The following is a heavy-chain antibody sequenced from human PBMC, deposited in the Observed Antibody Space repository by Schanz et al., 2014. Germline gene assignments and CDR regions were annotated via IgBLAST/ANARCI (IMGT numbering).Heavy chain of an antibody. CDR3: AREGERKGMLPYYFDY. CDR2: SRSSGSTI. Sequence: VQLVESGGGVVQPGRSLRLSCATSGLNFDYYGMNWVRQAPGKGLEWVSYSRSSGSTIYYADSVKGRFTISRDNAKNSLYLQMNSLRDEDTAVYYCAREGERKGMLPYYFDYWGQGALVTVSS. J-gene: IGHJ4*02. D-gene: IGHD3-10*01. V-gene: IGHV3-48*02. CDR1: GLNFDYYG.